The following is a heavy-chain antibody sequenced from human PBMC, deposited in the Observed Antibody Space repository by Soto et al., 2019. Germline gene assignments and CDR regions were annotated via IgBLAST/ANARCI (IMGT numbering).Heavy chain of an antibody. CDR3: TRQSETYYDSSGYYFDY. Sequence: GESLKISCKGSGYSFNSYWINWVRQMPGKGLEWMGRIDPRDSYANYSPSFQGHVTISADKSISTAYLQWSSLKASDTAMYYCTRQSETYYDSSGYYFDYWGQGTLVTVSS. V-gene: IGHV5-10-1*01. D-gene: IGHD3-22*01. J-gene: IGHJ4*02. CDR1: GYSFNSYW. CDR2: IDPRDSYA.